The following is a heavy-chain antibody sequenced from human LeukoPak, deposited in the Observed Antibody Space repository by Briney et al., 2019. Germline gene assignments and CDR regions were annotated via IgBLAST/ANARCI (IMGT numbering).Heavy chain of an antibody. J-gene: IGHJ4*02. Sequence: GGSLRLSCAASGFTFSSYGMHWVRQAPGKGLEWVAVIWFDGSKKNYADSVKGRFTISRDNPKNTLYIQMNSLRAEDTAVYYCAREPDYSDSRGYRNLFDYWGQGTLVTVSS. CDR2: IWFDGSKK. V-gene: IGHV3-33*01. CDR1: GFTFSSYG. CDR3: AREPDYSDSRGYRNLFDY. D-gene: IGHD3-22*01.